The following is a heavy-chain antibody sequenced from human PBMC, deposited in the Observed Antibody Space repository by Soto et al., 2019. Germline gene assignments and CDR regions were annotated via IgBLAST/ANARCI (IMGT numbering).Heavy chain of an antibody. CDR2: IYWNDEQ. CDR1: GFSLTSGVVG. CDR3: AHRLPGPSGYDV. V-gene: IGHV2-5*01. Sequence: QITLKESGPTLVKPTQTLTLTCTFSGFSLTSGVVGVGWIRQPPGEAPEWLALIYWNDEQYYNPSLRNRLTITRDTSKNQVVLTMTNMDPVDTATYYCAHRLPGPSGYDVWGHGTKVTVSS. J-gene: IGHJ6*02. D-gene: IGHD6-13*01.